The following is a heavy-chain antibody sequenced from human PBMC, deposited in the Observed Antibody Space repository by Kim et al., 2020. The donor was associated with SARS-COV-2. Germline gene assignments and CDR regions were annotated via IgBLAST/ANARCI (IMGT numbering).Heavy chain of an antibody. J-gene: IGHJ4*02. CDR2: IYYSGSS. V-gene: IGHV4-59*01. CDR3: TRSEGRGSWHQFDY. Sequence: SETLSLTCTVSSDSISSYYWSWIRQLPGKGLEWLGYIYYSGSSDYNPSRKSRVTISWDTSKNQVSLDVTSVSAADTAVYYCTRSEGRGSWHQFDYWGQGILVTVSS. D-gene: IGHD6-13*01. CDR1: SDSISSYY.